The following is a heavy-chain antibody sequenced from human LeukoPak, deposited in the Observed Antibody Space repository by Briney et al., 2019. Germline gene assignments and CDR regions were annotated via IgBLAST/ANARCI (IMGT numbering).Heavy chain of an antibody. D-gene: IGHD5-18*01. CDR1: GFTFSSYG. Sequence: GRSLRLSCAASGFTFSSYGMHWVRQAPGKGLEWVAVISYDGSNKYYADSVKGRFTISGDNSKNTLYLQMNSLRAEDTAVYYCARVGTAMVNRYYGMDVWGQGTTVTVSS. V-gene: IGHV3-30*03. CDR3: ARVGTAMVNRYYGMDV. CDR2: ISYDGSNK. J-gene: IGHJ6*02.